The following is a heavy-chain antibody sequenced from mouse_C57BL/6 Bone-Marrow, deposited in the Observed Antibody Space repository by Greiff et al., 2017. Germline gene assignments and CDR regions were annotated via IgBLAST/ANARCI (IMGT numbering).Heavy chain of an antibody. CDR1: GYTFTSYW. CDR2: INPSSGYT. V-gene: IGHV1-7*01. J-gene: IGHJ1*03. D-gene: IGHD2-4*01. CDR3: ARSVDYERYFDD. Sequence: QVQLQQSGAELVKPGASVKLSCKASGYTFTSYWMNWVKQRPGQGLEWIGYINPSSGYTKYNQKFKDKATLTADKSSSTAYMQLSSLTYEDSAGYYCARSVDYERYFDDWGKGTTVTVSS.